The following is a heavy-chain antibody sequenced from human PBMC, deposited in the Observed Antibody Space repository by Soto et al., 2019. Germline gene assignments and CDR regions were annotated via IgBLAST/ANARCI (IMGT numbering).Heavy chain of an antibody. Sequence: GGSLRLSCAASGFTFSSYAMSWVRQAPGKGLEWVSAISGSGGSTYYADSVKGRFTISRDNSKNTLYLQMNSLRAEDTAVYYCAKASRYSSGWSDACDIWGQGTMVTV. J-gene: IGHJ3*02. CDR3: AKASRYSSGWSDACDI. D-gene: IGHD6-19*01. CDR1: GFTFSSYA. CDR2: ISGSGGST. V-gene: IGHV3-23*01.